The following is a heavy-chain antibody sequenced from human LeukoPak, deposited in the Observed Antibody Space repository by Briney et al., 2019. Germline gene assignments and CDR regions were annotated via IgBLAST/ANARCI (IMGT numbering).Heavy chain of an antibody. CDR3: ASTPYNWNYTPHFDY. Sequence: SETLSLTCAVSGGSISSGGYSWSWIRQPPGKGLEWIGYIYHSGSTYYNPSLKSRVTISVDRSKNQFSLNLSSVTAADTAVYYCASTPYNWNYTPHFDYWGQGTLVTVSS. CDR2: IYHSGST. D-gene: IGHD1-7*01. CDR1: GGSISSGGYS. V-gene: IGHV4-30-2*01. J-gene: IGHJ4*02.